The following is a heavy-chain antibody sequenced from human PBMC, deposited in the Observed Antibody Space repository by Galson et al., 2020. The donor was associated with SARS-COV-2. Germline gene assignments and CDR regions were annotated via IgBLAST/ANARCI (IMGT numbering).Heavy chain of an antibody. V-gene: IGHV1-69*13. J-gene: IGHJ4*02. CDR2: FIHVFHTA. CDR3: VRGKVQTLDY. CDR1: GGTFSSSD. Sequence: SVKVSCKASGGTFSSSDVNWVRQAPGQGLEWLGGFIHVFHTATYAQKFKGRVKITADEPTTTAYMELTSLRSDDTAVYFCVRGKVQTLDYWGQGTLVTVSS. D-gene: IGHD1-1*01.